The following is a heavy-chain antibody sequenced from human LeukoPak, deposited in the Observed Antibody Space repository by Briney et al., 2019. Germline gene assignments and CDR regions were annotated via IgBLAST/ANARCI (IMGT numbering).Heavy chain of an antibody. CDR3: ARGYGPHTSVWDY. J-gene: IGHJ4*02. D-gene: IGHD6-19*01. CDR2: IYHSGST. Sequence: PPETLSLTCTVSGGSISSYYWSWLRQPPGKGLEWIGYIYHSGSTNYNPSLRSRVTISVDTSKNQFSLKLSSVTAADTAVYYCARGYGPHTSVWDYWGQGTVVTVSS. V-gene: IGHV4-59*01. CDR1: GGSISSYY.